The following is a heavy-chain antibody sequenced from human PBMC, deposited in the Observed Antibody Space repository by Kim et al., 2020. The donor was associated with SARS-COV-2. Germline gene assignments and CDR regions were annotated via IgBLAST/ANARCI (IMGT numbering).Heavy chain of an antibody. D-gene: IGHD2-2*02. CDR1: GYTFTSYG. V-gene: IGHV1-18*04. J-gene: IGHJ4*02. CDR2: ISAYNGNT. Sequence: ASVKVSCKASGYTFTSYGISWVRQAPGQGLEWMGWISAYNGNTNYAQKLQGRVTMTTDTSTSTAYMELRSLRSDDTAVYYCAWKYCSSTSCYRQVDYWGQGTLVTVSS. CDR3: AWKYCSSTSCYRQVDY.